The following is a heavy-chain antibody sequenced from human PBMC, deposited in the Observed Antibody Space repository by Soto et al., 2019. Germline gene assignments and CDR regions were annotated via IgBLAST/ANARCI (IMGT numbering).Heavy chain of an antibody. Sequence: QVQLVQSGAEVKKPGASVKVSCKASGYTFTSYDINWVRQATGQGLEWMGWMNPNSGNTGYAQKFQGRVTMTRNTSISTAYMDLNSLRSEYKAVYYCTCERTGTRSMEVWGEGTTVNVSS. V-gene: IGHV1-8*01. CDR1: GYTFTSYD. J-gene: IGHJ6*04. CDR3: TCERTGTRSMEV. CDR2: MNPNSGNT. D-gene: IGHD1-1*01.